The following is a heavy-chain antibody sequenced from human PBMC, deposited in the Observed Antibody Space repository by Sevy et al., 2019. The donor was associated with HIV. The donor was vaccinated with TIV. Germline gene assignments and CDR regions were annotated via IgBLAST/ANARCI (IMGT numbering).Heavy chain of an antibody. CDR2: VYYFGST. V-gene: IGHV4-61*01. CDR3: ARDQYYDIGTGLYAMDV. CDR1: GASVSAANDY. J-gene: IGHJ6*02. Sequence: SETLSLTCSVSGASVSAANDYWSWIRQPPGKGLEWIGNVYYFGSTNYNPSLKSRVTISLDTSKKQFSLKLSSVTAADTAVYYCARDQYYDIGTGLYAMDVWGQGTTVTVPS. D-gene: IGHD3-9*01.